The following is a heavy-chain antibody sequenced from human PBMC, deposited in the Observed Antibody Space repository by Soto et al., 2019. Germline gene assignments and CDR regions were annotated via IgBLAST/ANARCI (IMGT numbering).Heavy chain of an antibody. CDR2: IHWNDDK. CDR1: GFSLSTRGMC. CDR3: ASSAGKDDSSGYYYYYFDY. D-gene: IGHD3-22*01. Sequence: GSGPTLVNPTQTLTLTCSFSGFSLSTRGMCVTWIRQPPGKALEWLALIHWNDDKRYSPSLKSRLTITKDTSKNQVVLTMTNMDPVDTATYYCASSAGKDDSSGYYYYYFDYWGQGTLVTVSS. J-gene: IGHJ4*02. V-gene: IGHV2-5*08.